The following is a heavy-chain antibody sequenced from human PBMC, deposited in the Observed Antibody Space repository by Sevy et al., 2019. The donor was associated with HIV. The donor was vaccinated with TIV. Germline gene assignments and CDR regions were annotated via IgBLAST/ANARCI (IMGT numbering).Heavy chain of an antibody. CDR1: GYTFTDHY. CDR3: ARDGADCGDGTCYSGPREAFDI. Sequence: ASVKVSCKASGYTFTDHYIHWVRQAPGQGPEWMGWFNPNSGGTKYAQKFQGGVTMTGDTSISSAYMELTRLTGDETAVYYCARDGADCGDGTCYSGPREAFDIWGQGTMVTVSS. CDR2: FNPNSGGT. V-gene: IGHV1-2*02. D-gene: IGHD2-15*01. J-gene: IGHJ3*02.